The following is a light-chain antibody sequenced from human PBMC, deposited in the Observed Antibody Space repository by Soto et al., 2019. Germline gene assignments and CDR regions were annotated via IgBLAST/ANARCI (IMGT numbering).Light chain of an antibody. V-gene: IGLV2-8*01. CDR3: SSYAGSNNYV. CDR2: EVS. CDR1: SSDVGGYNY. J-gene: IGLJ1*01. Sequence: QSVLTQPLSASGSPGQSVTISCTGTSSDVGGYNYVSWYQQHPGKAPKLMIYEVSKRPSGVPDRFSGSKSGNTASLTVSGLQAEDEADYYCSSYAGSNNYVFGPGTKVTVL.